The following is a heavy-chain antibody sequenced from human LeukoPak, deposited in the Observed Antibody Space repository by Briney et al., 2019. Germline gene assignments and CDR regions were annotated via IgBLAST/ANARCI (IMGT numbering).Heavy chain of an antibody. CDR1: GGSFSGYY. CDR2: INHSGST. V-gene: IGHV4-34*01. Sequence: SETLSLTCAVHGGSFSGYYWSWIRQPPGKGLEWIGEINHSGSTNYNPSLKSRVTISVDTSKIQFSLKLSSVTAADTAVYYCARLSSGWPYYFDYWGQGTLVTVSS. CDR3: ARLSSGWPYYFDY. D-gene: IGHD6-19*01. J-gene: IGHJ4*02.